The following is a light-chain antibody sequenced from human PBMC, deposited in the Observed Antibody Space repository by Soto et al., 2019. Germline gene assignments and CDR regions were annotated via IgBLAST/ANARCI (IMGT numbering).Light chain of an antibody. V-gene: IGKV1-5*01. CDR1: QSVSNW. J-gene: IGKJ4*01. Sequence: DIQMTQSPSTLYASVGDRVTITCRASQSVSNWLAWYHQKPGRDPKFLIYDASSLESGDASRFSGSGSGTEYTLTIRCLKPDDFETYSCQQYDNYPLTFGGGTKVEI. CDR2: DAS. CDR3: QQYDNYPLT.